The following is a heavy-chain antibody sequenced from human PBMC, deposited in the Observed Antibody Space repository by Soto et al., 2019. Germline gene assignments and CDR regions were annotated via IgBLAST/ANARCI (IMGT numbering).Heavy chain of an antibody. CDR1: GYTFTSYA. CDR2: INAGNGNT. J-gene: IGHJ6*02. V-gene: IGHV1-3*01. CDR3: AREVVTSGWYYGMDV. Sequence: GASVKVSCKTSGYTFTSYAMHWGRQAPGQRLEWMGWINAGNGNTKYSQKFQGRVTITRDTSASTAYMELSSLRSEDTAVYYCAREVVTSGWYYGMDVWGQGTTVTVSS. D-gene: IGHD6-19*01.